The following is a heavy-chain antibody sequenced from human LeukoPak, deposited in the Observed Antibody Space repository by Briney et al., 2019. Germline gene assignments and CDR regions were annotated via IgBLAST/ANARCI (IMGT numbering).Heavy chain of an antibody. CDR3: ARDSEYHDGFDY. D-gene: IGHD1-14*01. CDR1: GGSISSYY. J-gene: IGHJ4*02. Sequence: SETLSLTCTVSGGSISSYYWSWIRQAAGEGLEWIGYIYYSGSTNYNPSPKSRVTISVGTSKTQFSLKLNSVTAADTAVYYCARDSEYHDGFDYWGQGTLVTVSS. V-gene: IGHV4-59*01. CDR2: IYYSGST.